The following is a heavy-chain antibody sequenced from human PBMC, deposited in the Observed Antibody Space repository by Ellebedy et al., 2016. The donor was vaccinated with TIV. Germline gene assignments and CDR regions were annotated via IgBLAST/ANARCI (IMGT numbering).Heavy chain of an antibody. J-gene: IGHJ3*02. V-gene: IGHV3-30*18. D-gene: IGHD2-21*01. CDR3: AKDKARHYGGECEGAFDI. CDR1: GFDFNEYG. Sequence: GESLKISCVGSGFDFNEYGMNWVRQATRKGLEWVAVVAYASGEMKYHLESVMGRFIVSRDNSKKTLYLEMNSLRVEDTAVYYCAKDKARHYGGECEGAFDIWGQGTEVTVSS. CDR2: VAYASGEM.